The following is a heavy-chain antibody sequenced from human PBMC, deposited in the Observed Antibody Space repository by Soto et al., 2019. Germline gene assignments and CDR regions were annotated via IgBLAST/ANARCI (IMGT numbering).Heavy chain of an antibody. J-gene: IGHJ6*02. CDR3: ARDSRQRSLDV. V-gene: IGHV3-11*04. CDR2: NSSSGSDI. Sequence: QVQVVESGGGLVKPGGSLRLSCAASGFTFSDFYMSWIRQAPGKGLEWVSHNSSSGSDIYYVDSVKGRLTISRDNAKNSLYLQMNSLRAEDTAVYYSARDSRQRSLDVWGQGTTVTVSS. D-gene: IGHD2-2*01. CDR1: GFTFSDFY.